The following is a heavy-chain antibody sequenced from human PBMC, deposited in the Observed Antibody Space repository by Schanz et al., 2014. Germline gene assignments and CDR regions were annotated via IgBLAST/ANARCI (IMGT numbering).Heavy chain of an antibody. CDR3: ARGRGFYDY. D-gene: IGHD3-10*01. V-gene: IGHV1-2*04. J-gene: IGHJ4*02. CDR2: INPNSGDT. CDR1: GYTFTGYY. Sequence: QVQLVQSGAEVKKPGASVKVSCKASGYTFTGYYMHWVRQAPGQGLEWMGWINPNSGDTNYAQKFQGWVTMTRDTSISTAYMEVSRLTSEDTAVHCCARGRGFYDYWGQGTLVAVSS.